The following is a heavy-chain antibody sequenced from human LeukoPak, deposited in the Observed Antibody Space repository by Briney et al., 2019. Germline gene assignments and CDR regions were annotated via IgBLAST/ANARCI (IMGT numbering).Heavy chain of an antibody. V-gene: IGHV4-34*01. Sequence: SETLSLTCAVYGGSFSGYYWSWIRQPPGKGLEWIGEINHSGSTNYNPSLKSQVTISVDTSKNQFSLKLSSVTAADTAVYYCARNYYDSSGYYRWPLDYWGQGTLVTVSS. CDR3: ARNYYDSSGYYRWPLDY. CDR2: INHSGST. D-gene: IGHD3-22*01. CDR1: GGSFSGYY. J-gene: IGHJ4*02.